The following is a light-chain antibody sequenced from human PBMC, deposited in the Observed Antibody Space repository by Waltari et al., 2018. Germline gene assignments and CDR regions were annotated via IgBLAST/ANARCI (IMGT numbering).Light chain of an antibody. Sequence: DIVMTQSPDSLAVSLGERATINCKSSQSVLSSSNNKNYLGWYQQKQGQPPKLLISWASTRESGVPDRFSGSGSGTDFTLTISSLQAEDVAVYYCQQCYSFPYTFGQGTKLEIK. V-gene: IGKV4-1*01. J-gene: IGKJ2*01. CDR2: WAS. CDR3: QQCYSFPYT. CDR1: QSVLSSSNNKNY.